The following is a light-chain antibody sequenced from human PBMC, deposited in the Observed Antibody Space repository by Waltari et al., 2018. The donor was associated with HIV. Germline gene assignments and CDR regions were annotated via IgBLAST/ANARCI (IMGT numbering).Light chain of an antibody. CDR1: QKFSDN. Sequence: ILLTQSPTTLSLSPGERATLSCRASQKFSDNLAWYKQRFGQPPRLLIYGVSTRATGIPDRFSCSGSGTEFTLTISNLQSEDSAVYYCYQYNSWPRTFGQGTRVDIK. J-gene: IGKJ1*01. CDR3: YQYNSWPRT. CDR2: GVS. V-gene: IGKV3-15*01.